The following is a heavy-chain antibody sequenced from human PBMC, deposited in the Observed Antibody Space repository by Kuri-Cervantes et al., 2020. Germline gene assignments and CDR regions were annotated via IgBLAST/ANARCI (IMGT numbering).Heavy chain of an antibody. Sequence: GESLTISCAASGFTFSNAWMSWVRQAPGKGPEWVSAIGTGGDTYCADSVKGRFTISRDNSKNTLYLQMNSLRAEDTAVYYCAKPYCSSTSCSLYYFDYWGQGTLVTVSS. J-gene: IGHJ4*02. CDR3: AKPYCSSTSCSLYYFDY. CDR2: IGTGGDT. CDR1: GFTFSNAW. D-gene: IGHD2-2*01. V-gene: IGHV3-66*02.